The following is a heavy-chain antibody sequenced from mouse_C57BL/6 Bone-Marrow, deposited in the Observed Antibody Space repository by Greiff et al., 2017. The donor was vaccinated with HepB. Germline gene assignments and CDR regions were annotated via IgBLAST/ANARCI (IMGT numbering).Heavy chain of an antibody. V-gene: IGHV1-15*01. CDR1: GYTFTDYE. CDR3: ASYGNLDY. Sequence: VQLQQSGAELVRPGASVTLSCKASGYTFTDYEMHWVKQTPVHGLEWIGAIDPETGGTAYNQKFKGKAILTADKSSSTAYMQLSSLTSEDSAVYYCASYGNLDYWGQGTTLTVSS. CDR2: IDPETGGT. J-gene: IGHJ2*01. D-gene: IGHD2-1*01.